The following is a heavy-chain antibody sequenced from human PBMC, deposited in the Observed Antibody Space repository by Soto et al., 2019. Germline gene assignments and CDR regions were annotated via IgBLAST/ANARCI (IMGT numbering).Heavy chain of an antibody. CDR3: ARERDGGYFDY. V-gene: IGHV4-34*01. J-gene: IGHJ4*02. CDR1: GGSFSGYY. CDR2: INHSGST. D-gene: IGHD3-16*01. Sequence: QVQLQQWGAGLLKPSETLSLTCAVYGGSFSGYYWSWIRQPPGKGLEWIGEINHSGSTNYNPSLKSRVTISVYTSNNQFSLKLSSVTAADTAVYYCARERDGGYFDYWGQGTLVTVSS.